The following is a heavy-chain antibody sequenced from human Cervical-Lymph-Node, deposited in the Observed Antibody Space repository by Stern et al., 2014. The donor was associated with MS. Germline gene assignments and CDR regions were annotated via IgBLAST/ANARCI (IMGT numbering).Heavy chain of an antibody. CDR2: INYRRNP. CDR3: ARAFSDYHDSTPGY. J-gene: IGHJ4*02. D-gene: IGHD3-22*01. CDR1: YDSISSYY. V-gene: IGHV4-59*01. Sequence: QLQLQESGPGLVKPSETLSLTCTVSYDSISSYYWTWLRQPPGKGLEWIGDINYRRNPNYNPAPKSRATISVDTSKTQFSLKLTSVTAADTAVYYCARAFSDYHDSTPGYWGQGTLVTVSS.